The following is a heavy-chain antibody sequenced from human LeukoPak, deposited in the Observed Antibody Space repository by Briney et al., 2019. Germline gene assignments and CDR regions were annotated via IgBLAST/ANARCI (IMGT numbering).Heavy chain of an antibody. J-gene: IGHJ6*02. CDR3: ARDRRVDILTGPGGRYYYYGMDV. Sequence: SETLSLTCTVSGASISSSSYYWSWIRQHPGKGLEWIGYIYYSGSTYYNPSLKSRVTISVDTSKNQFSLKLSSVTAADTAVYYCARDRRVDILTGPGGRYYYYGMDVWGQGTTVTVSS. CDR2: IYYSGST. CDR1: GASISSSSYY. D-gene: IGHD3-9*01. V-gene: IGHV4-31*03.